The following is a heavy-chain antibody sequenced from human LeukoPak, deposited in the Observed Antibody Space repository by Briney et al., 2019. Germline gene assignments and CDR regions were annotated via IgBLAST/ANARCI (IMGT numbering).Heavy chain of an antibody. CDR1: GFTFGSYA. V-gene: IGHV3-30-3*01. J-gene: IGHJ4*02. CDR2: ISYDGSNK. D-gene: IGHD5-24*01. Sequence: SLRLSCAASGFTFGSYAMHWVRPAPDKGLEWVAVISYDGSNKYYADSMKGRFTISRDNSKNTLYLQMNSLRAEDTAVYYCARDARDGYNSFWDYWGQGTLVTVSS. CDR3: ARDARDGYNSFWDY.